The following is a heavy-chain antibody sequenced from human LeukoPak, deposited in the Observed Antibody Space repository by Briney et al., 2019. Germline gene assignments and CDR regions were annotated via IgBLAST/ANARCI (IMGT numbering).Heavy chain of an antibody. CDR3: VRERDYGTGLVS. J-gene: IGHJ5*01. CDR1: GFTVRINH. Sequence: GGSLTLTCKGSGFTVRINHLTGVGQGLGKGLEWVAVILPGGVTHYKDSLRDRFSISTDKSKNVLYLQMDTLRAEQTALYYSVRERDYGTGLVSWGQGTLVTVSS. V-gene: IGHV3-53*01. D-gene: IGHD4/OR15-4a*01. CDR2: ILPGGVT.